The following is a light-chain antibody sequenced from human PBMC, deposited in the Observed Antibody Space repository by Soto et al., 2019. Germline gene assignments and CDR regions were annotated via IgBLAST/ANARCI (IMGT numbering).Light chain of an antibody. Sequence: QSALTQPRSVSGSPGQSVTISCTGTSSDVGGYNYVSWYQQHPGKAPKLLLYDVTKRPSGAPDRFSGSKSGNTASLTISGLQADDESDYYCLSYAGSSTRVFGTGTKLTVL. V-gene: IGLV2-11*01. CDR1: SSDVGGYNY. CDR3: LSYAGSSTRV. CDR2: DVT. J-gene: IGLJ1*01.